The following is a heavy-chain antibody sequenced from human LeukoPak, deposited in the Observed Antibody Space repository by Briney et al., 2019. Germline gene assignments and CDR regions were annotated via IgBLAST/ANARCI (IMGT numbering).Heavy chain of an antibody. Sequence: SQTLSLTCVVSGDSVSNNNAGWNWIRQSPSRGLEWLGRTYYRSKWYDDYAVSVKSRITINPDTSKNQFSLHLYSVTPEDTAVYYCARGGGNLDYWGQGTLVTVSS. CDR3: ARGGGNLDY. CDR2: TYYRSKWYD. J-gene: IGHJ4*02. D-gene: IGHD4-23*01. CDR1: GDSVSNNNAG. V-gene: IGHV6-1*01.